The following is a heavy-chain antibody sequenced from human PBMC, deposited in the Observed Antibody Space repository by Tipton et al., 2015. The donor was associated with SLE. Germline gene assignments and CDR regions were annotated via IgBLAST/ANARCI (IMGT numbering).Heavy chain of an antibody. V-gene: IGHV4-61*01. Sequence: TLSLTCTVSGGSISSSSYYWSWIRQPPGKGLEWIGYIYYSGSTNYNPSLKSRVTISVDTSKNQFSLKLSSVTAADTAVYYCARALEAAAPPDCWGQGTLVTVSS. CDR3: ARALEAAAPPDC. CDR2: IYYSGST. J-gene: IGHJ4*02. D-gene: IGHD6-13*01. CDR1: GGSISSSSYY.